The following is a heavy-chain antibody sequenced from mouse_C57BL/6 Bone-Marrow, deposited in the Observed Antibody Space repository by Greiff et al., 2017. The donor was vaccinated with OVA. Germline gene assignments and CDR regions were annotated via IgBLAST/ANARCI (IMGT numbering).Heavy chain of an antibody. D-gene: IGHD2-1*01. CDR3: ARHGSYYGNYLSWFAY. V-gene: IGHV5-12*01. CDR1: GFTFSDYY. CDR2: ISNGGGST. J-gene: IGHJ3*01. Sequence: EVKVVESGGGLVQPGGSLKLSCAASGFTFSDYYMYWVRQTPEKRLEWVAYISNGGGSTYYPDTVKGRFTISRDKAKNTLYLQLSRLKSEDTAMYYCARHGSYYGNYLSWFAYWGQGTLVTVSA.